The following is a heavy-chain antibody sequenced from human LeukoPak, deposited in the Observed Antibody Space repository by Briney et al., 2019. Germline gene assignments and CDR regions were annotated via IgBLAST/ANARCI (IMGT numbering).Heavy chain of an antibody. J-gene: IGHJ3*02. CDR3: ARYWAEPAATDDAFDI. V-gene: IGHV1-2*02. Sequence: ASMKVSCKTSGYTFTTYFIHWARQAPGQGLEWMGGINPYSGDTKYAQKFQGRVTMTRDTSISTAYMELGRLMSDDTAVYYCARYWAEPAATDDAFDIWGQGTMVVVSS. CDR2: INPYSGDT. CDR1: GYTFTTYF. D-gene: IGHD2-15*01.